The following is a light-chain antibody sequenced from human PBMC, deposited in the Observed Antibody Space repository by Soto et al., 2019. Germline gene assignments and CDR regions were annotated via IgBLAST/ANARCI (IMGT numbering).Light chain of an antibody. CDR2: AAS. CDR3: QQYNSYSPLT. V-gene: IGKV1-9*01. CDR1: QGISSY. J-gene: IGKJ4*01. Sequence: ENQMTQSPSTLPASVGDRVTITCRASQGISSYLAWYQQKPGKAPKLLIYAASTLQSGVPSRFSGSGSGTEFTLTISFLQPDDFATYYCQQYNSYSPLTFGGGTKVDNK.